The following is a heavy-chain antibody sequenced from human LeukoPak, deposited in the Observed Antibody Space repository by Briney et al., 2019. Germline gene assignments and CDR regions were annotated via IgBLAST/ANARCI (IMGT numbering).Heavy chain of an antibody. Sequence: PGGSLRLSCTASGFSLSRYWMHWVRQAPGKGLVWVSRINSDGSSTNYADSVKGRFTISRDNAKNSLYLQMNSLRAEDTAVYYCARVRSSGWYSTPDAFDIWGQGTMVTVSS. D-gene: IGHD6-19*01. V-gene: IGHV3-74*01. J-gene: IGHJ3*02. CDR1: GFSLSRYW. CDR2: INSDGSST. CDR3: ARVRSSGWYSTPDAFDI.